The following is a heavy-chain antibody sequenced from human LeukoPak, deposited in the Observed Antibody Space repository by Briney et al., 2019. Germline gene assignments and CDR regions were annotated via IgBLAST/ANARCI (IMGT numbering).Heavy chain of an antibody. D-gene: IGHD1-26*01. CDR2: IIPIFGTA. Sequence: ASVKVSCKASGGTFISYAISWVRQAPGQGLEWMGGIIPIFGTASYAQKFQGRVTITTDESTSTAYMELSSLRSEDTAVYYCLVGATIDYYYYMDVWGKGTTVTVP. CDR3: LVGATIDYYYYMDV. J-gene: IGHJ6*03. V-gene: IGHV1-69*05. CDR1: GGTFISYA.